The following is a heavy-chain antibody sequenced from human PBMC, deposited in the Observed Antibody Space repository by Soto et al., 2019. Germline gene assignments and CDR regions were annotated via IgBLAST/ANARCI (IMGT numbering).Heavy chain of an antibody. V-gene: IGHV3-30*18. D-gene: IGHD5-18*01. Sequence: QVQLVESGGGVVQPGRSLRLSCAASGFTFSSYGMHWVRQAPGKGLEWVAVISYDGSNKYYADSVKGRFTISRDNSKNTLYLQMNSLRGGDTAVYYCAKVRGYRYGAFDFWCQGTLVTVAS. J-gene: IGHJ4*02. CDR2: ISYDGSNK. CDR1: GFTFSSYG. CDR3: AKVRGYRYGAFDF.